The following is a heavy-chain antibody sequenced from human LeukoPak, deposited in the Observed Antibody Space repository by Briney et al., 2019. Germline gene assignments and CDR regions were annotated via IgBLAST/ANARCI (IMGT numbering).Heavy chain of an antibody. CDR3: ARLDYSKFDY. D-gene: IGHD4-11*01. Sequence: GASVKVSCKAPGYTFSGYYMHWVRQAPGQGLEWMGIIKPSDGSTIYAQKFQGRVTMTSDTSTTTVYMEVSSLRSDDTAVYYCARLDYSKFDYWGQGILVTVSS. CDR1: GYTFSGYY. J-gene: IGHJ4*02. CDR2: IKPSDGST. V-gene: IGHV1-46*01.